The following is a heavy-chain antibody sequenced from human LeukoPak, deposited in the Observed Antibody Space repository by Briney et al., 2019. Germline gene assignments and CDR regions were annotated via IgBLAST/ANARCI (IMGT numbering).Heavy chain of an antibody. J-gene: IGHJ4*02. V-gene: IGHV3-48*01. Sequence: PGGSLRLSCAASGFTFNNYYMSWVRQAPGKGLECVSYISSDSSTINYGDSVKGRFTISRDNAKNSLYLQMNSLRAGDTAVCYCAKNDFFDYWGQGTLVTVSS. CDR1: GFTFNNYY. CDR2: ISSDSSTI. D-gene: IGHD1-1*01. CDR3: AKNDFFDY.